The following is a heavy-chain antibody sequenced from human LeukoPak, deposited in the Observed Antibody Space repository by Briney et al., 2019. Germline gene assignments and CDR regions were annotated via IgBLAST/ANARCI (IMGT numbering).Heavy chain of an antibody. CDR1: GFTLSRYS. D-gene: IGHD3-3*01. CDR3: ARDRNTDFWSGYYTNYCDY. V-gene: IGHV3-21*01. Sequence: GGSLRLSCAASGFTLSRYSMNWVRQAPGKGLEWVSSISSGSSYIYYAGSVKGRFTISRDNAKNSLYLQMNSLRAEDTAVYYCARDRNTDFWSGYYTNYCDYWGQGTLVTVSS. CDR2: ISSGSSYI. J-gene: IGHJ4*02.